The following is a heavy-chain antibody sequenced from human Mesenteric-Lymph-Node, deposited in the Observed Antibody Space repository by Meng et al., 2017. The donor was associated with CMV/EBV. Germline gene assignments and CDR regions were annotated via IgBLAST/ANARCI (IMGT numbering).Heavy chain of an antibody. D-gene: IGHD3-10*01. CDR2: ITWNSDII. Sequence: SCAASGFTFNDYAMHWVRQAPGKGLEWVSGITWNSDIIDYADSVKGRFTISRDNSNNVLHLEMNSLTPEDSGLYHCAKDMFGSGSPYDYWGQGTRVTVSS. CDR1: GFTFNDYA. CDR3: AKDMFGSGSPYDY. J-gene: IGHJ4*02. V-gene: IGHV3-9*01.